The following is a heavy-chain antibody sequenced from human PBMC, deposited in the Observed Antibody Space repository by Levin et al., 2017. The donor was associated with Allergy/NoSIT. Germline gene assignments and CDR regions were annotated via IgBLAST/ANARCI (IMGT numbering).Heavy chain of an antibody. V-gene: IGHV4-59*01. D-gene: IGHD3-16*01. J-gene: IGHJ4*02. Sequence: SQTLSLTCSVSGGSISGSYWSWIQPAPGKGLECIGYIYYSGSTNYNPSLKSRVTISVDTSKNQFSLKLSSVTAADTAVYYCARGAGGSLYWGQGTLVTVSS. CDR3: ARGAGGSLY. CDR1: GGSISGSY. CDR2: IYYSGST.